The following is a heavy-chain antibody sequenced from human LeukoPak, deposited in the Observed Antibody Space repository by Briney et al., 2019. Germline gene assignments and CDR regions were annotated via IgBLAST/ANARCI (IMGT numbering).Heavy chain of an antibody. CDR3: AKAGYSTSSLAFDL. J-gene: IGHJ3*01. Sequence: GSLRLSCAASGLTLSSSWIHWVRQAPGKGLVWVSRIHVDGTTTRYADSVKGRFTIPRDNAKNTLYLQMNSLRAEDTAVYYCAKAGYSTSSLAFDLWCQGTMVTVSS. CDR1: GLTLSSSW. D-gene: IGHD6-6*01. CDR2: IHVDGTTT. V-gene: IGHV3-74*01.